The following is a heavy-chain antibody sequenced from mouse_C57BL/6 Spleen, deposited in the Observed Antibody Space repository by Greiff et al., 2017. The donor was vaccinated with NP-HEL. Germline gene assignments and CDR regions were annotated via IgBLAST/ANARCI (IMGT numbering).Heavy chain of an antibody. J-gene: IGHJ4*01. CDR1: GFSLTSYG. D-gene: IGHD1-1*01. Sequence: QVQLQQSGPGLVAPSQSLSITCTVSGFSLTSYGVSWVRQPPGKGLEWLGVIWGDGSTNYHSALISRLSISKDNSKSQVFLKLNSLQTDDTATYYCAKSFITTVVATDYAMDYWGQGTSVTVSS. CDR2: IWGDGST. CDR3: AKSFITTVVATDYAMDY. V-gene: IGHV2-3*01.